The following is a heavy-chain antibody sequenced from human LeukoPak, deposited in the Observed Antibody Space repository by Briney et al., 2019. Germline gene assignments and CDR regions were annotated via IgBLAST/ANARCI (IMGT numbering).Heavy chain of an antibody. CDR2: IRSKANSYAT. CDR1: GFTFSGSA. J-gene: IGHJ4*02. V-gene: IGHV3-73*01. D-gene: IGHD3-3*01. Sequence: GGSLRLSCAASGFTFSGSAMHWVRQASGKGLEWVGRIRSKANSYATAYAASVKGRFTISRDDSKNTAYLQMNSMKTEDTAVYYCTRHSEKYYDFWSGYSGDYWGQGTLVTVSS. CDR3: TRHSEKYYDFWSGYSGDY.